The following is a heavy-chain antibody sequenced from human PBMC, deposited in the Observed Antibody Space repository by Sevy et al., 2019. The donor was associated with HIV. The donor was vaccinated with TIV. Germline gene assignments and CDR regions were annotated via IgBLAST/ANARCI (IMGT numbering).Heavy chain of an antibody. D-gene: IGHD3-16*01. V-gene: IGHV3-53*01. CDR2: IYIADRK. CDR3: VREDLVLGEDNYYGMDV. J-gene: IGHJ6*02. CDR1: GFTVSDNY. Sequence: QLGGSLRLSCAVSGFTVSDNYMNWVRQAPGKGLEWVSIIYIADRKYYADSVRGRFTISRDKAKNTLYLQMNSLRVEDTAVYYCVREDLVLGEDNYYGMDVWGQGTTVTVSS.